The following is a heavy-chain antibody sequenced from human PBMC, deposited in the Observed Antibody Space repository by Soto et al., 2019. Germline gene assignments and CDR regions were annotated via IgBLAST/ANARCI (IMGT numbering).Heavy chain of an antibody. CDR3: AREATNGAGNVHLRSGRWFDP. CDR2: INAGNGNT. V-gene: IGHV1-3*01. J-gene: IGHJ5*02. D-gene: IGHD5-12*01. Sequence: QVQLVQSGAEVKKPGASVKVSCKASGYTFTSYAMHWVRQAPGQRLEWMGWINAGNGNTKYSQKFQGRVTITRDTSASTAYMELSSLRSEDTAVYYCAREATNGAGNVHLRSGRWFDPWGQGTLVTVSS. CDR1: GYTFTSYA.